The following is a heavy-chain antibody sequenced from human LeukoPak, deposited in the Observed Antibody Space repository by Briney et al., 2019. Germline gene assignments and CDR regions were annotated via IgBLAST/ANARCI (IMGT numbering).Heavy chain of an antibody. CDR1: GFTFSSYS. CDR2: ISSSSSTI. Sequence: PGGSLRLSCAASGFTFSSYSMNWVRQAPGKGLEWVSYISSSSSTIYYADSVKGRFTISRDNAKNSLYLQMNSLRAEDTAVYYCTLGREYFDYWGQGTLVTVSS. J-gene: IGHJ4*02. CDR3: TLGREYFDY. V-gene: IGHV3-48*01.